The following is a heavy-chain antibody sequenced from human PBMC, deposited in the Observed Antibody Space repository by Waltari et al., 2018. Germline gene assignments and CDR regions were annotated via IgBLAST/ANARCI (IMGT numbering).Heavy chain of an antibody. CDR2: INLKSGDA. Sequence: QVKLVPSGAEVKTPGASVRVSCKASGYTFTKYYIHWVRQAPGQGLEGMGRINLKSGDANYTQPFQGRVIMTRDTSINTAYLEVTGLTSDDTAIFYCATANILGIGTFDYWGQGTLVSVSS. J-gene: IGHJ4*02. D-gene: IGHD1-1*01. CDR3: ATANILGIGTFDY. V-gene: IGHV1-2*06. CDR1: GYTFTKYY.